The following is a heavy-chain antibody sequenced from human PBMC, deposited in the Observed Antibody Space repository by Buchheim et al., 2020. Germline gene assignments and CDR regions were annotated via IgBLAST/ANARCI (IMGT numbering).Heavy chain of an antibody. J-gene: IGHJ6*02. D-gene: IGHD2-15*01. Sequence: QVQLVESGGGVVQPGRSLRLSCAASGFTFSSYAMHWVRQAPGKGPEWVAVISYDGSNKYYADSVKGRFTISRDNSKNTLYLQMNSLRAEDTAVYYCAREYCSGGSCSPSVWGQGTT. V-gene: IGHV3-30-3*01. CDR2: ISYDGSNK. CDR1: GFTFSSYA. CDR3: AREYCSGGSCSPSV.